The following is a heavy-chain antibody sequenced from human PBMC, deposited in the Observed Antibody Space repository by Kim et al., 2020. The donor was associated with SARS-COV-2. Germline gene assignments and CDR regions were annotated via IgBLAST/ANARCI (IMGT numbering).Heavy chain of an antibody. Sequence: SKPSLKSRVAISVDTSKNQFSLKLGSGSAADTAVYYCARAGYSSSWGIDYWGQGTLVTVSS. D-gene: IGHD6-13*01. V-gene: IGHV4-34*01. CDR3: ARAGYSSSWGIDY. J-gene: IGHJ4*02.